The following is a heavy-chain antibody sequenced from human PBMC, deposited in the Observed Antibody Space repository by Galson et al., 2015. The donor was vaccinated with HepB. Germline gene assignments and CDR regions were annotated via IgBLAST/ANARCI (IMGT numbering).Heavy chain of an antibody. CDR2: IYPGDSDT. CDR1: GYSFTSYW. V-gene: IGHV5-51*01. CDR3: ARRRYYDSSGYYSHYYYYGMDV. Sequence: QSGAEVKKPGESLKIFCKGSGYSFTSYWIGWVRQMPGKGLEWMGIIYPGDSDTRYSPSFQGQDTISADKSISTAYLQWSSLKASDTAMYYCARRRYYDSSGYYSHYYYYGMDVWGQGTTVTVSS. J-gene: IGHJ6*02. D-gene: IGHD3-22*01.